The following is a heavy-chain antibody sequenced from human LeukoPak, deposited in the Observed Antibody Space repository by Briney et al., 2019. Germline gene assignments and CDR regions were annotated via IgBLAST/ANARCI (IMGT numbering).Heavy chain of an antibody. CDR2: INHSGST. J-gene: IGHJ4*02. Sequence: SETLSLTCAVYGGSFSGYYWSWIRQPPGKGLEWIGEINHSGSTNYNPSLKSRVTISIDMSKNQFLLKLTSVTAADTAVYYCVSGTTVTNFAYWGQGTLVTVSS. CDR1: GGSFSGYY. V-gene: IGHV4-34*01. CDR3: VSGTTVTNFAY. D-gene: IGHD4-17*01.